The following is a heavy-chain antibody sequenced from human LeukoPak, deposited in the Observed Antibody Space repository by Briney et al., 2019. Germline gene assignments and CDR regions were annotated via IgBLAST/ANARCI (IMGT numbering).Heavy chain of an antibody. D-gene: IGHD6-19*01. Sequence: PGGSLRLSCAASGFTFSSYAMHWVRQAPGKGLEWVAVISYDGSNKYYADSVKGRFTISRDNSKSTLYLQMNSLRAEDTAVYYCARDLGRIAVAQAYFDYWGQGTLVTVSS. CDR1: GFTFSSYA. CDR2: ISYDGSNK. V-gene: IGHV3-30-3*01. J-gene: IGHJ4*02. CDR3: ARDLGRIAVAQAYFDY.